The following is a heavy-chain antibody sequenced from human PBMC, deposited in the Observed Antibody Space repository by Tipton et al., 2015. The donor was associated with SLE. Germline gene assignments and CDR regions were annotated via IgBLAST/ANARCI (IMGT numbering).Heavy chain of an antibody. J-gene: IGHJ6*03. CDR2: INRSGST. CDR1: GGSFSGDS. Sequence: TLSLTCAVYGGSFSGDSWSCIRQPPGKGLQWIGEINRSGSTNYNPSLKSRVTISVDTSKNQFSLKLSSVTAADTAVYYCARAPAPAPPTHYYYYFMDVWGKGTTVTVSS. CDR3: ARAPAPAPPTHYYYYFMDV. V-gene: IGHV4-34*01. D-gene: IGHD2-2*01.